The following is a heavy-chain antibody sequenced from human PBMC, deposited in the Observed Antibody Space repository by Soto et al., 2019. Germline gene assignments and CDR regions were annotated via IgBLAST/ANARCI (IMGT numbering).Heavy chain of an antibody. CDR3: ATMGTPATGLYYFDY. CDR1: GGSISSGNYY. J-gene: IGHJ4*02. V-gene: IGHV4-30-4*01. Sequence: SETLSLTCTVSGGSISSGNYYWSWIRQPPGKGLEWIGFISYSGSTYYSPSLKSRVTISVDTSKNQFSLNQSFVTAADTAVYYCATMGTPATGLYYFDYWGQGTLVTAPQ. D-gene: IGHD5-18*01. CDR2: ISYSGST.